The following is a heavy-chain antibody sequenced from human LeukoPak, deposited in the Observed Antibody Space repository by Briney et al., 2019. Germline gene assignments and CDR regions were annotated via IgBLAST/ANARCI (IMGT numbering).Heavy chain of an antibody. J-gene: IGHJ4*02. CDR3: ASQVIAVTFYFDY. D-gene: IGHD6-19*01. CDR2: IFYSGST. Sequence: PSETLSLTCTVSGDSISSSTYYWGWIRQPPGKGMEWIVSIFYSGSTYYNPSLKSRVTISVDTSKNQFSLKLSSVTAADTAVYYCASQVIAVTFYFDYWGQGTLVTASS. CDR1: GDSISSSTYY. V-gene: IGHV4-39*01.